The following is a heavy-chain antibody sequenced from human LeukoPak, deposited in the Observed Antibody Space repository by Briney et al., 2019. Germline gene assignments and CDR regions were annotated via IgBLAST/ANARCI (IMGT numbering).Heavy chain of an antibody. V-gene: IGHV4-34*01. J-gene: IGHJ6*03. CDR1: GGSFSGYY. Sequence: SETLSLTCAVYGGSFSGYYWSWIRQPPGKGLEWIGEINHSGSTNYNPSLKSRVTISVDTSKNQFSLKLSSVTAADTAVYYCARGPPSPRGYYYYYYYMDVWGKGTTVTVSS. CDR3: ARGPPSPRGYYYYYYYMDV. CDR2: INHSGST.